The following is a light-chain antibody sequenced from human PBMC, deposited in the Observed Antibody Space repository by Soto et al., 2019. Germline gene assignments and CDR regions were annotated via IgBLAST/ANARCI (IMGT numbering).Light chain of an antibody. J-gene: IGKJ1*01. CDR1: QSISSS. CDR3: QQSYGTPWT. Sequence: DIQLAQSPSSLSASVGDRVTITCRASQSISSSLNWYQQTPGKAPNLLIYAASSLQSGVPSRFSGSASGTDFTLTISSLQPEDFATYYCQQSYGTPWTFGQGTKVDFK. V-gene: IGKV1-39*01. CDR2: AAS.